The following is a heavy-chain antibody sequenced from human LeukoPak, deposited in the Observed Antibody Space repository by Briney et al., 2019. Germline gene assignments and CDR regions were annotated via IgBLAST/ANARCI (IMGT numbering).Heavy chain of an antibody. J-gene: IGHJ6*03. CDR2: INPNSGGT. CDR1: GYTFTGYY. Sequence: ASVKVSCKASGYTFTGYYMHWVRQAPGQGLEWMGWINPNSGGTNYAQKFQGRVTMTRDKSISTAYLQWSSLKASDTAMYYCARLFPPQSIAARSPFHYYYMDVWGKGTTVTVSS. CDR3: ARLFPPQSIAARSPFHYYYMDV. D-gene: IGHD6-6*01. V-gene: IGHV1-2*02.